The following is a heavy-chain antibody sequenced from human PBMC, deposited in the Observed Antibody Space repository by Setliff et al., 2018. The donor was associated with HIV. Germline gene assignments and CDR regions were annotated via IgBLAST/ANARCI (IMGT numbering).Heavy chain of an antibody. CDR1: GGSISSSIYY. J-gene: IGHJ5*02. CDR2: IFYSGST. D-gene: IGHD6-13*01. CDR3: ARLRGSSTWYTGNWFDP. V-gene: IGHV4-39*01. Sequence: KPSTLSLTCTVSGGSISSSIYYWGWIRQPPGKGLEWIGNIFYSGSTYYNPSLKSRVTISVDTSKNQFSLRLSSVTAADTAVYYCARLRGSSTWYTGNWFDPWGRGTLVTVS.